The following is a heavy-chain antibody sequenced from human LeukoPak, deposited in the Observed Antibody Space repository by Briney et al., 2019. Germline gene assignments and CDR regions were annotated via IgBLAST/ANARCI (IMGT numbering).Heavy chain of an antibody. CDR1: GGSISSGGYS. CDR2: IYHSGST. J-gene: IGHJ4*02. V-gene: IGHV4-30-2*01. CDR3: ASQTGDGDYFDY. Sequence: PSETLSLTCAVSGGSISSGGYSWSWIRQPPGKGLEWIGYIYHSGSTYYNPSLKSQVTISVDRSKNQFSLKLSSVTAADTAVYYCASQTGDGDYFDYWGQGTLVTVSS. D-gene: IGHD7-27*01.